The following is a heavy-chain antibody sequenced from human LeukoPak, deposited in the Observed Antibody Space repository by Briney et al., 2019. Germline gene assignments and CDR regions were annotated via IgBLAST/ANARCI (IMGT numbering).Heavy chain of an antibody. CDR3: AREGGPYRPLDY. CDR2: VNLQGST. CDR1: GFTFSDYY. Sequence: GSLRLSCAASGFTFSDYYMSWIRQPPGKGLEWIGEVNLQGSTNYNPSLMGRVAISVDTSENHISLQLTSVTAADTAVYYCAREGGPYRPLDYSGQGTLVTVSS. J-gene: IGHJ4*02. V-gene: IGHV4-34*01.